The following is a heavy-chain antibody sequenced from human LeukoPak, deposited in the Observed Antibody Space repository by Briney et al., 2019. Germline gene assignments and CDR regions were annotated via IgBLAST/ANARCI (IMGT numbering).Heavy chain of an antibody. CDR1: GGSISSSSYY. V-gene: IGHV4-39*07. J-gene: IGHJ4*02. CDR2: IYYSGST. CDR3: ARDHYYDSSGYYYGIDY. Sequence: PSETLSLTCTVSGGSISSSSYYWGWIRQPPGKGLEWFGSIYYSGSTYYNPSLKSRVTISVDTSKNQFSLKLSSVTAADTAVYYCARDHYYDSSGYYYGIDYWGQGTLVTVSS. D-gene: IGHD3-22*01.